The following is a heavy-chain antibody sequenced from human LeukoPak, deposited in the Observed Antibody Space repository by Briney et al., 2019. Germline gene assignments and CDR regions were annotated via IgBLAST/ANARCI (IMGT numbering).Heavy chain of an antibody. V-gene: IGHV4-34*01. CDR3: ARSSLLWFGELSWYKWFDP. J-gene: IGHJ5*02. CDR1: GGSFSGYY. D-gene: IGHD3-10*01. CDR2: INHSGST. Sequence: SETLSLTCAVYGGSFSGYYWSWIRQPPGKGLEWIGEINHSGSTNYNPSLKSRVTLSVDTSKNQFSLKLSSVTAADTAVYYCARSSLLWFGELSWYKWFDPWGQGTLVTVSS.